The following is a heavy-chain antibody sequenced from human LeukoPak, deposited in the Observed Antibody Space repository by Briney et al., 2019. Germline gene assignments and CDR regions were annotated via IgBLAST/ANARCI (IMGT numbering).Heavy chain of an antibody. CDR2: ISSSGSTI. Sequence: GGSLRLSCAASGFTFSSYWMNWVRQAPGKGLEWVSYISSSGSTIYYADSVKGRFTISRDNAKNSLYLQMNSLRAEDTAVYYCARDDVVPAALWSYMDVWGKGTTVTVSS. CDR1: GFTFSSYW. J-gene: IGHJ6*03. V-gene: IGHV3-48*04. CDR3: ARDDVVPAALWSYMDV. D-gene: IGHD2-2*01.